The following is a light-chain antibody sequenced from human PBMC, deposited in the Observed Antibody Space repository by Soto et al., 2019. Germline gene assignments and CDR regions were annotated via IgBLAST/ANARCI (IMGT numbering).Light chain of an antibody. CDR3: QQQNT. J-gene: IGKJ1*01. Sequence: DIQLTQSPSFLSASVGDRVTITCRASQGISSYLAWYQQKPGKAPKLLIYAASTLQSGVPSRFSGSGSGTEFTLTISSLHPEDFATYYCQQQNTFGQGTKV. CDR2: AAS. CDR1: QGISSY. V-gene: IGKV1-9*01.